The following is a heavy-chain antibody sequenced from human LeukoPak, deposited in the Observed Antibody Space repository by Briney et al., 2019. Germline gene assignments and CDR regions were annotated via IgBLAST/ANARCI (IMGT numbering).Heavy chain of an antibody. CDR1: GFTFSSYG. J-gene: IGHJ4*02. CDR3: AKDPHYDILTGYPEYYFDY. Sequence: GGSLRLSCAASGFTFSSYGMHWVRQAPGKGLEWVAVISYDGSNKYYADSVKGRFTISRDNCKNTLYLQMNSLRAEGTAVYYCAKDPHYDILTGYPEYYFDYWGQGTLVTVSS. D-gene: IGHD3-9*01. V-gene: IGHV3-30*18. CDR2: ISYDGSNK.